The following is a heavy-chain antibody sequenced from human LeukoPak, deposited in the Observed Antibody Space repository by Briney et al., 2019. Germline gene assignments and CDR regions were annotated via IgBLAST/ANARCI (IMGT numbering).Heavy chain of an antibody. CDR1: GDTFTSYY. D-gene: IGHD3-10*01. CDR2: INSSGGGT. CDR3: AKDQRGVVRGVSAFHI. J-gene: IGHJ3*02. V-gene: IGHV1-46*01. Sequence: ASVKVSCKASGDTFTSYYMHWVRQAPGQGLEWMGVINSSGGGTTYAQKFQGRVSMTRDTSTSTVYMELSSLRSEDTAVYYCAKDQRGVVRGVSAFHIWGQGTKVTVSS.